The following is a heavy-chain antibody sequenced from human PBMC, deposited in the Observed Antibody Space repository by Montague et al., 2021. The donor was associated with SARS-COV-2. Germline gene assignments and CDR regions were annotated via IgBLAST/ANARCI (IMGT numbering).Heavy chain of an antibody. CDR1: GGSISGHY. D-gene: IGHD6-19*01. J-gene: IGHJ6*02. V-gene: IGHV4-59*11. CDR3: ARNGGAAVPGLLLGMDI. Sequence: SETLSLTCIVSGGSISGHYWSWVRQTPEKGLEWIGYIYYLGTTNYNPPLKTRVTFSVDTSKNQLSLMLTSVTAADTGVYYCARNGGAAVPGLLLGMDIWGQGTTVTVSS. CDR2: IYYLGTT.